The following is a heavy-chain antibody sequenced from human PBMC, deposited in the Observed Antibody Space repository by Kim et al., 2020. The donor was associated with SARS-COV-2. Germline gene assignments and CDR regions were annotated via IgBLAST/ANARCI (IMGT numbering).Heavy chain of an antibody. CDR3: TTVLRYFDWTIIGDYYSSYGMDV. J-gene: IGHJ6*01. CDR2: IKSKTDGGTT. V-gene: IGHV3-15*01. Sequence: GGSLRLSCAASGFTFSNAWMSWVRQAPGKGLEWVGRIKSKTDGGTTDYAAPVKGRFTISRDDSKNTLYLQMNSLKTEDTAVYYCTTVLRYFDWTIIGDYYSSYGMDVWGQGTTVTVSS. CDR1: GFTFSNAW. D-gene: IGHD3-9*01.